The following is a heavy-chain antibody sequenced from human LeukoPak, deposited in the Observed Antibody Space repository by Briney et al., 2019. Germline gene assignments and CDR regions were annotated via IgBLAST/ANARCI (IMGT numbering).Heavy chain of an antibody. J-gene: IGHJ4*02. CDR3: AKEYSGYGCLDY. D-gene: IGHD5-12*01. Sequence: GGSLRLSCAASGFTFSSYGMHWVRQAPGKGLEWVAVISCDGSNKYYADSVKGRFTISRDNSKNTLYLQMNSLRAEDTAVYYCAKEYSGYGCLDYWGQGTLVTVSS. CDR1: GFTFSSYG. V-gene: IGHV3-30*18. CDR2: ISCDGSNK.